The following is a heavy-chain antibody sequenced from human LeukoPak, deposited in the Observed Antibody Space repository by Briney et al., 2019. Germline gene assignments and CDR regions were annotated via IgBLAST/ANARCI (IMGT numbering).Heavy chain of an antibody. D-gene: IGHD3-10*01. V-gene: IGHV4-61*02. CDR1: GGSISSGSYY. Sequence: SETLSLTCTVSGGSISSGSYYWSWIRQPAGKGLEWIGRIYTSGSTNYNPSLKSRVTISVDTSKNQFSLKLTSVTAADTAVYYCARGGATWFGELLPGYFQHWGQGTLVTVSS. J-gene: IGHJ1*01. CDR3: ARGGATWFGELLPGYFQH. CDR2: IYTSGST.